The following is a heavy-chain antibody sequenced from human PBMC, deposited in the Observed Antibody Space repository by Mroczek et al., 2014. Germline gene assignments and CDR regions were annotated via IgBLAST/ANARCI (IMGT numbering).Heavy chain of an antibody. D-gene: IGHD4-23*01. CDR3: ARVPGGNTHDY. CDR2: INHSGST. Sequence: QVQLQQWGAGLLKPSETLSLTCAVYGGSFSGYYWSWIRQPPGKGLEWIGEINHSGSTNYNPSLKSRVTISVDTSKNQFSLKLSSVTAADTAVYYCARVPGGNTHDYWGQGTLVTVSS. V-gene: IGHV4-34*01. J-gene: IGHJ4*02. CDR1: GGSFSGYY.